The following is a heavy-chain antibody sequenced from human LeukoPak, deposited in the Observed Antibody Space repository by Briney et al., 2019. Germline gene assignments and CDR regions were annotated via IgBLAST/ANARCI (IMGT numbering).Heavy chain of an antibody. CDR3: ATVPIVGAPLAGFDY. CDR1: GYTLTELS. D-gene: IGHD1-26*01. J-gene: IGHJ4*02. Sequence: ASVKVSCKVSGYTLTELSMHWVRQAPGKGLEWMGGFDPEDGETIYAQKFQGRVTMTEDTSTDTAYMELSSLRSEDTAVYYRATVPIVGAPLAGFDYWGQGTLVTVSS. V-gene: IGHV1-24*01. CDR2: FDPEDGET.